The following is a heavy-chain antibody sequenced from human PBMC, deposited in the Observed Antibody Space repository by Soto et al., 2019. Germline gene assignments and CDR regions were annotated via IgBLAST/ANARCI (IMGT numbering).Heavy chain of an antibody. CDR2: IKDDGSQT. CDR1: GFTFSGYW. CDR3: ATAVRGSAWSY. Sequence: EVKLEESGGGSVQTGGSLRLSCAVSGFTFSGYWMRWVRQSPGRGLEGVANIKDDGSQTYYVGSVRGRFTISRDNGQNSLYLHMNSLRVEDTAVYYCATAVRGSAWSYWGQGTLVTVSS. J-gene: IGHJ4*02. V-gene: IGHV3-7*01. D-gene: IGHD6-19*01.